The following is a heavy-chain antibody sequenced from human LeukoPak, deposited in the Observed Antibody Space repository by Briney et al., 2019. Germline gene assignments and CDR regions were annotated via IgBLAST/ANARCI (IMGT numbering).Heavy chain of an antibody. CDR3: AKDSGYSYGPYYFDY. D-gene: IGHD5-18*01. J-gene: IGHJ4*02. CDR1: GFTFRTYG. CDR2: MRYDGSNE. V-gene: IGHV3-30*02. Sequence: GGSLRLSCAASGFTFRTYGMHWVRQAPGKGLEWVAFMRYDGSNEYYADSVKGRFTISRDNSKNTLYLQMNSLRAEDTAVYYCAKDSGYSYGPYYFDYWGQGTLVTVSS.